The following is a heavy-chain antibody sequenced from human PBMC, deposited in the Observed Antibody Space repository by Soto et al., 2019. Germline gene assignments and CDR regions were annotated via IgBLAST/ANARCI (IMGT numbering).Heavy chain of an antibody. Sequence: EVQLVESGGVVVQPGGSLRLSCAASVFTFDDYTMHWVRQAPGKGLEWVSLISWDGGSTYYADSVKGRFTISRDNSKNSLYLQMNSLRTEDTALYYCAKDISYDSSGYYSYFDYWGQGTLVTVSS. D-gene: IGHD3-22*01. CDR3: AKDISYDSSGYYSYFDY. J-gene: IGHJ4*02. CDR2: ISWDGGST. CDR1: VFTFDDYT. V-gene: IGHV3-43*01.